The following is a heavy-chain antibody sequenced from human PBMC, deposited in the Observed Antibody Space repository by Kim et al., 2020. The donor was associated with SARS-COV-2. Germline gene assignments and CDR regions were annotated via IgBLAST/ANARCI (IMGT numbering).Heavy chain of an antibody. D-gene: IGHD4-17*01. V-gene: IGHV1-46*01. CDR3: ARDPTVTTLDYYYYYGMDV. CDR2: INPSGGST. J-gene: IGHJ6*02. Sequence: ASVKVSCKASGYTFTSYYMHWGRQAPGQGLEWMGIINPSGGSTSYAQKFQGRVTMTRDTSTSTVYMELSSLRSEATAVYYRARDPTVTTLDYYYYYGMDVWGQGTTVTVSS. CDR1: GYTFTSYY.